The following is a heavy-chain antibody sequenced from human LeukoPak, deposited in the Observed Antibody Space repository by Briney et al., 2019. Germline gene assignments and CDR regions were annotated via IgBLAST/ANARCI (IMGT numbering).Heavy chain of an antibody. Sequence: GGSLRLSCAASGFTFGTYDMSWVRQPPGKGLEWVSTLACPDSSCTEYYSDSVKGRFSISRDKSRSTLSLQLNSLRVEDTAMYYCVRDSEGSFDSWGQGTLVTVSS. V-gene: IGHV3-23*01. CDR1: GFTFGTYD. J-gene: IGHJ4*02. CDR2: CPDSSCTE. D-gene: IGHD3/OR15-3a*01. CDR3: VRDSEGSFDS.